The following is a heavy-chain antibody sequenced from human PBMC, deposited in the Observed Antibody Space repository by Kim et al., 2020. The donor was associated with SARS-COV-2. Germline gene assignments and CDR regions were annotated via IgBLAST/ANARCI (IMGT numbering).Heavy chain of an antibody. CDR2: IYYSEIT. CDR3: TRGIEYYDSSPLF. Sequence: SETLSLTCNVSGGSISSYYWSWIRQSPGRGLEWLGYIYYSEITKYNPSLKGRGSISVDTSKNQVSLKLSSVTAADTAVYFCTRGIEYYDSSPLFWGQGTLVTVSS. J-gene: IGHJ4*02. V-gene: IGHV4-59*12. CDR1: GGSISSYY. D-gene: IGHD3-22*01.